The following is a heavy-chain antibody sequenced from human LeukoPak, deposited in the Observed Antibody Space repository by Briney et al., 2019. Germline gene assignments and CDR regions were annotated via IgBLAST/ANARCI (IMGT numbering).Heavy chain of an antibody. J-gene: IGHJ3*02. CDR3: AKDSSGYSSSWHLRLSAFDI. CDR1: GFTFSSYA. Sequence: GGSLRLSCAASGFTFSSYAMSWVRQAPGKGLEWVSAISGSGGSTYYADSVKGRFTISRDNSKNTLYLQMNSLRAEDTAVYYCAKDSSGYSSSWHLRLSAFDIWGQGTMVTVSS. V-gene: IGHV3-23*01. D-gene: IGHD6-13*01. CDR2: ISGSGGST.